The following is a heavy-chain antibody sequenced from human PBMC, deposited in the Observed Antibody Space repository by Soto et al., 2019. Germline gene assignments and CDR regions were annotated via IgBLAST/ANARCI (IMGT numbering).Heavy chain of an antibody. CDR3: ANDDFTDRRDDYFAY. CDR1: GFSFTNFA. J-gene: IGHJ4*02. D-gene: IGHD2-21*02. CDR2: IGASGDIT. V-gene: IGHV3-23*01. Sequence: GSLRLSCAASGFSFTNFAMSWVRQAPGKGLEWVAGIGASGDITWYADSVKGRLSISRDNSKNTLYLQLNSLRFEDTAVYYCANDDFTDRRDDYFAYRGPGTLVSVSS.